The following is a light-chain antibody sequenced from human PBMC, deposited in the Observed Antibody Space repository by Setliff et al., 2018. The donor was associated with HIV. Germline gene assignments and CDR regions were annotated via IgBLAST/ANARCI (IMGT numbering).Light chain of an antibody. V-gene: IGLV2-8*01. CDR1: SSDAGGYKY. CDR2: GVS. J-gene: IGLJ1*01. Sequence: QSALAQPPSASGSPGQSVTISCTGTSSDAGGYKYVSWYQQHPGKAPKLMIYGVSKRPSGVPDRFSGSKSGNTASLTVSGLQAEDEADYYCTSYTGSNNFGVFGTGTKVTVL. CDR3: TSYTGSNNFGV.